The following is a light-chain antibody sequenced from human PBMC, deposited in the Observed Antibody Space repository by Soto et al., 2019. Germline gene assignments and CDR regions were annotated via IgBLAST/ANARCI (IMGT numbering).Light chain of an antibody. Sequence: EIVMTQSPATLSVSPGGSATLSCRASQHVSSNFAWYRQKPGQAPTLLIYRASTRATGIPARFSGSGSGTEFTLTISSLQSEDFAVYYCQQRSNWPPGSTFGPGTKVDIK. V-gene: IGKV3-15*01. CDR2: RAS. CDR3: QQRSNWPPGST. CDR1: QHVSSN. J-gene: IGKJ3*01.